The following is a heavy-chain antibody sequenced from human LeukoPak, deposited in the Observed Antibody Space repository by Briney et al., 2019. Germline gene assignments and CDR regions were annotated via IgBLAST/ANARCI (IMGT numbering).Heavy chain of an antibody. D-gene: IGHD3-10*01. Sequence: GGSLRLSCAASGFTFSSYAMSWVRQAPGKGLEWVSAISGSGGSTYYADSVKGRFTISRDNAKNSLYLQMNSLRAEDTAVYYCARSRGVITPFDYWGQGTLVTVSS. CDR3: ARSRGVITPFDY. CDR1: GFTFSSYA. CDR2: ISGSGGST. J-gene: IGHJ4*02. V-gene: IGHV3-23*01.